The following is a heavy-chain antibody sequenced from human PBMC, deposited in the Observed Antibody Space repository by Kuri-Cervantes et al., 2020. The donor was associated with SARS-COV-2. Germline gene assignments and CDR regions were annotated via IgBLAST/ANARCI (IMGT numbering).Heavy chain of an antibody. J-gene: IGHJ4*02. CDR2: IYHSGSS. D-gene: IGHD2-2*02. CDR1: RYSISSGYY. V-gene: IGHV4-38-2*01. Sequence: GSLRLSCAVSRYSISSGYYWGWIRQPPWKGLEWIGSIYHSGSSYYNPSLKSRVTISVDTSKNQFSLKLSSVTAADTAVYYCASSIYCSSTSCYTYGHFDYWGQGTLVTVSS. CDR3: ASSIYCSSTSCYTYGHFDY.